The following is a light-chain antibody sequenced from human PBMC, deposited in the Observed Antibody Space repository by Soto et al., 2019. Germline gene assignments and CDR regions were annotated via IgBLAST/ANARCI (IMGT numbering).Light chain of an antibody. Sequence: QSVLTQPPSASGTPGQRVTISCSGSSSNIGSNTVNWYQQLPGTAPKLLIYSNNKRPSGVPDRFSGSKSGTSASLAISWLQSEDEADYYCAAWDDSLNGPVFGAGTKLTVL. CDR3: AAWDDSLNGPV. CDR1: SSNIGSNT. J-gene: IGLJ1*01. CDR2: SNN. V-gene: IGLV1-44*01.